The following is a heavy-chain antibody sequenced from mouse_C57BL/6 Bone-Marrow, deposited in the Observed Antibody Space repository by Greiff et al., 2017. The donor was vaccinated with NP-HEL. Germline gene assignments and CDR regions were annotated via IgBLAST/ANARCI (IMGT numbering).Heavy chain of an antibody. D-gene: IGHD1-1*01. CDR2: IYPRSGNT. V-gene: IGHV1-81*01. CDR1: GYTFTSYG. Sequence: VKLVESGAELARPGASVKLSCKASGYTFTSYGISWVKQRTGQGLEWIGEIYPRSGNTYYNEKFKGKATLTADKSSSTAYMELRSLTSEDSAVYFCARDYGTDDYWGQGTTLTVSS. J-gene: IGHJ2*01. CDR3: ARDYGTDDY.